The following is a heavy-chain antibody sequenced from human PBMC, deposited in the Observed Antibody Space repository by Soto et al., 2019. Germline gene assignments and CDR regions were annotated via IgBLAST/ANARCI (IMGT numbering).Heavy chain of an antibody. CDR3: ARDRPEEYSYYDMDV. Sequence: PSETLSLTCTVSGGSISSYYWSWIRQPPGKGLEWIGYIYYSGSTNYNPSLKSRVTISVDTSKNQFSLKLSSVTAADTAVYYCARDRPEEYSYYDMDVWGQGTTVTVSS. CDR2: IYYSGST. CDR1: GGSISSYY. J-gene: IGHJ6*02. V-gene: IGHV4-59*01.